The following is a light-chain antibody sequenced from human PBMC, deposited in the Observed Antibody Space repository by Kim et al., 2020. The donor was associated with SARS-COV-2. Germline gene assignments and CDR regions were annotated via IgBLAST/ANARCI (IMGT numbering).Light chain of an antibody. J-gene: IGLJ3*02. Sequence: GQSITIACTGTSRDVGGYNYVSWYQQHPGKAPKLIIFDVTKRPSGVSNRFSGSKSANTASLTISGLQAEDAADYYCSSFTTSSTWVFGGGTQLTVL. V-gene: IGLV2-14*04. CDR2: DVT. CDR1: SRDVGGYNY. CDR3: SSFTTSSTWV.